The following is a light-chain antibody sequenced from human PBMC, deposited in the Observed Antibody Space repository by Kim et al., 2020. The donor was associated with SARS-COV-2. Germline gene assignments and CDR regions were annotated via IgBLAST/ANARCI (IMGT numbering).Light chain of an antibody. J-gene: IGKJ1*01. V-gene: IGKV3-20*01. CDR2: EAS. Sequence: SPGESATRSGRASQSHRSRSLVWYQQKPGQAPRLLIFEASCRATGIPDRFSGSGSETDFTLTISRLEPDDFALYYCQQHETSPPTFGRGTKVDIK. CDR1: QSHRSRS. CDR3: QQHETSPPT.